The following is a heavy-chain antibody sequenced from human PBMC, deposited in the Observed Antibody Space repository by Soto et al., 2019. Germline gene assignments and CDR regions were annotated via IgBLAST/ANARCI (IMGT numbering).Heavy chain of an antibody. Sequence: ASVKVSCKASGYSFTDSYMHWVRQAPGQGLEWMGWINPNSGGTKYAPKFQGGVTMTRDTSTTTAYMELSRLRSGDTAVYYCAREPATAKPEGVDFWGQGTLVTVSS. V-gene: IGHV1-2*02. CDR3: AREPATAKPEGVDF. D-gene: IGHD1-1*01. J-gene: IGHJ4*02. CDR1: GYSFTDSY. CDR2: INPNSGGT.